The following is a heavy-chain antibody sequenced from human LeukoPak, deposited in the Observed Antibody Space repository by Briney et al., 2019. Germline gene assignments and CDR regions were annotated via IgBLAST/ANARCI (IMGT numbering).Heavy chain of an antibody. CDR3: AIPQLPTYYDILTGYCPFDY. D-gene: IGHD3-9*01. CDR2: ISGSGGST. CDR1: GFTFSSYA. V-gene: IGHV3-23*01. J-gene: IGHJ4*02. Sequence: GGSLRLSCAASGFTFSSYAMSWVRQAPGKGLEWVSAISGSGGSTYYADSVKGRFTISRDNSKNTLYLQMNSLRAEDTAVYYCAIPQLPTYYDILTGYCPFDYWGQGTLVTVSS.